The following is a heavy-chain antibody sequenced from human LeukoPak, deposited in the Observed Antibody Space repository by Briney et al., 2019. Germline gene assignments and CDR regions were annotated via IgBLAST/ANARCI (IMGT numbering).Heavy chain of an antibody. J-gene: IGHJ4*02. CDR1: GYTFTSYG. D-gene: IGHD2-2*01. V-gene: IGHV1-18*01. Sequence: GASVKVSCKASGYTFTSYGISWVRQAPGQGLEWMGWISAYNGNTNYAQKLQGRVTMTTDTSTTTAYMELRSLRSDDTAVYFCARDPLVVPASSSLMYDYWGPGTLVTVSS. CDR2: ISAYNGNT. CDR3: ARDPLVVPASSSLMYDY.